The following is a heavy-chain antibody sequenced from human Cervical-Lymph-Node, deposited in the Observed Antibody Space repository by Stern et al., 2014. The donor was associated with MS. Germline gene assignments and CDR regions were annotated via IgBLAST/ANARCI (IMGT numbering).Heavy chain of an antibody. Sequence: VQLVESGPGLVKPSQTLSLTCTVSGGSISSGGYYWSWIRQHPGKGLEWIGYIYYSGSTYYTPSLKSRVTISVDTSKNQFSLKLSSVTAADTAVYYCARTSYDFWSGYYTNDYWGQGTLVTVSS. CDR3: ARTSYDFWSGYYTNDY. CDR2: IYYSGST. V-gene: IGHV4-31*03. D-gene: IGHD3-3*01. J-gene: IGHJ4*02. CDR1: GGSISSGGYY.